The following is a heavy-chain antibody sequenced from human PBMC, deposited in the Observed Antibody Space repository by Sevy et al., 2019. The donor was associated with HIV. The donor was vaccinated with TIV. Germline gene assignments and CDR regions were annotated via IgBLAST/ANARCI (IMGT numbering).Heavy chain of an antibody. Sequence: SETLSLTCSVSGGSINNYYWSWIRQPPGKGLEWIGSFFYSGSTNYNPSLKSRATISTDTTRNQVSLKVRSVTAADTAVYYCARGIAAPRGMDVWGQGTTVTVSS. D-gene: IGHD6-13*01. J-gene: IGHJ6*02. CDR2: FFYSGST. CDR1: GGSINNYY. CDR3: ARGIAAPRGMDV. V-gene: IGHV4-59*01.